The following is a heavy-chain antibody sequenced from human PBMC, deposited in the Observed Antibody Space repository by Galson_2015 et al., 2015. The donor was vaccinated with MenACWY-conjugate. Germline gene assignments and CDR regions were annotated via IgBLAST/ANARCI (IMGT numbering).Heavy chain of an antibody. CDR3: TRDAGDYNWFDP. CDR2: MLTLFNCYAS. D-gene: IGHD4-17*01. Sequence: VGQMLTLFNCYASTYASSVIGRVFISRDASMNTAFMQMNSLKTEDTAVYYCTRDAGDYNWFDPWGQGALVTVSS. J-gene: IGHJ5*02. V-gene: IGHV3-73*01.